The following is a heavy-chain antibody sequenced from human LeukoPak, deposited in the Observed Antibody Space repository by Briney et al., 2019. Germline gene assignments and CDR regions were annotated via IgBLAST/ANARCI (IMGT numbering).Heavy chain of an antibody. CDR1: GFTFSRYA. Sequence: GGSLRLSCAASGFTFSRYAMSWVRQAPGKGAEWVSAISGSDGRTYLADSVKGRFTISRDNSKNTLYLQMNSLRAEDTAVYYCANHFSSQWELHDSWGQGILVTVSS. CDR3: ANHFSSQWELHDS. V-gene: IGHV3-23*01. D-gene: IGHD1-26*01. CDR2: ISGSDGRT. J-gene: IGHJ4*02.